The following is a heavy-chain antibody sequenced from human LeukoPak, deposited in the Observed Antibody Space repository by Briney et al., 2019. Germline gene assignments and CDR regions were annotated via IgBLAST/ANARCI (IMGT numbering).Heavy chain of an antibody. Sequence: ASVKVSCKASGYSFTSYGISWVRQAPGQGLEWMGWISAYNGAAKYAQKLQGRVTMTTDTSTSTAYMELRSVRSDDTAVYYCAKDSSSSINWFDPWGQGALVAASS. D-gene: IGHD6-6*01. CDR2: ISAYNGAA. V-gene: IGHV1-18*01. CDR3: AKDSSSSINWFDP. CDR1: GYSFTSYG. J-gene: IGHJ5*02.